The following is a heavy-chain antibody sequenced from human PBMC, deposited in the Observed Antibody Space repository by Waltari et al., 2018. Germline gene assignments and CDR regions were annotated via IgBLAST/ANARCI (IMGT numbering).Heavy chain of an antibody. CDR3: VTTTGTVTSGFYYYYMDV. J-gene: IGHJ6*03. CDR2: IYHTGST. CDR1: GYSISSGYY. Sequence: HVQLQESGPGLVKPSETLSLTCTVSGYSISSGYYWGWIRQPPGKGLEWIGSIYHTGSTFNTPSRNCRFTLSVDTSKIQFSLTLNSVTAADTAVYYCVTTTGTVTSGFYYYYMDVWGKGTTVTVSS. V-gene: IGHV4-38-2*02. D-gene: IGHD4-17*01.